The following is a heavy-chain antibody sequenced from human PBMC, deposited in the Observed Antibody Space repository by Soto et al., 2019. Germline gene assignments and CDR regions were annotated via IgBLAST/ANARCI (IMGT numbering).Heavy chain of an antibody. CDR2: ISSSTSYK. J-gene: IGHJ4*02. CDR3: ARDGVVVAATHYFDY. Sequence: GGSLRLSCAAAGFTFSSYSMNWVRQAPGKGLEWVSFISSSTSYKYYADSVKGRFTISRDNAKNSLYLQMNSLRAEDTAVYYCARDGVVVAATHYFDYWGQGNLVTVSS. D-gene: IGHD2-15*01. CDR1: GFTFSSYS. V-gene: IGHV3-21*01.